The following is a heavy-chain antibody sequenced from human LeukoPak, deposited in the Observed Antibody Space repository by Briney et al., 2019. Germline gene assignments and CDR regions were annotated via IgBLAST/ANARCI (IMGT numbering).Heavy chain of an antibody. V-gene: IGHV1-2*02. J-gene: IGHJ4*02. D-gene: IGHD3-22*01. CDR3: AREISGYSDY. CDR2: INANSGDT. CDR1: GYTFGGYY. Sequence: RASVKVSCTASGYTFGGYYMHWARQAPGQGLEWMGWINANSGDTKYAQRFQGRVTMTRDTSFSTAYMELSRLRSDDTAIYYCAREISGYSDYWGQGTLVTVSS.